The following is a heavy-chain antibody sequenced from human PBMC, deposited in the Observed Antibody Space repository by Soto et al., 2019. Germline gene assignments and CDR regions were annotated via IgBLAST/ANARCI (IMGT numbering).Heavy chain of an antibody. V-gene: IGHV3-23*01. Sequence: PGGSLRLSCAASGFTFNTYAMSWVRHALGKGLEWVSGISGSGFTPYYADSVKGRFTISRDNSRKTVYLQMDSLRAEDTAIYYCAKNWGGIPRGYFDYWGLGTLVTVSS. D-gene: IGHD3-16*01. J-gene: IGHJ4*02. CDR1: GFTFNTYA. CDR3: AKNWGGIPRGYFDY. CDR2: ISGSGFTP.